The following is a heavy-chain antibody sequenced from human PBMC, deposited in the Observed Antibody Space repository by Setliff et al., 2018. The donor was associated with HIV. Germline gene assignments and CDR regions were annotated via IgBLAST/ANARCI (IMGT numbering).Heavy chain of an antibody. D-gene: IGHD2-2*01. CDR1: GGPITGHY. CDR3: AREGDGYCSSTSCPRITSTEYFQH. Sequence: PSETLSLTCTVSGGPITGHYWSWIRQPPGKGLEWIGRIYASGSTNYNPSLRSRVAISVDTSKNQFSLKVSSVTAADTAVYYCAREGDGYCSSTSCPRITSTEYFQHWGQGTLVTVSS. CDR2: IYASGST. J-gene: IGHJ1*01. V-gene: IGHV4-59*11.